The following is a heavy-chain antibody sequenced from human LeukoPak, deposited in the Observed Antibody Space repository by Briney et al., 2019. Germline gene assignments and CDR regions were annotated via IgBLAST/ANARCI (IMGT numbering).Heavy chain of an antibody. CDR3: ARVGMGNCRGGSCCSDFDY. Sequence: LFLSCASAGSFISYHFCSLIQEPPQGLQGRVAIISYSGSTNYTHSLKSRVTISVDTSKNTFYLKLSSLTAAATAVYYCARVGMGNCRGGSCCSDFDYWGQGTLVTVSS. CDR1: GSFISYHF. CDR2: ISYSGST. D-gene: IGHD2-15*01. V-gene: IGHV4-59*11. J-gene: IGHJ4*02.